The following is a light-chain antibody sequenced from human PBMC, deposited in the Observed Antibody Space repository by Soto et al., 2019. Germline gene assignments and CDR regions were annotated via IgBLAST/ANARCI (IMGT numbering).Light chain of an antibody. CDR1: LTVNSN. CDR2: GAS. J-gene: IGKJ1*01. V-gene: IGKV3-15*01. Sequence: DILMTQSRCTRCVSPGGIATLSCRASLTVNSNLAWYQQKPGQAPRLLIYGASTRATGIPARFSGSGSGTEFTLTISNLQSEDVAVYYCQQYNNRWTFGLGTKVDIK. CDR3: QQYNNRWT.